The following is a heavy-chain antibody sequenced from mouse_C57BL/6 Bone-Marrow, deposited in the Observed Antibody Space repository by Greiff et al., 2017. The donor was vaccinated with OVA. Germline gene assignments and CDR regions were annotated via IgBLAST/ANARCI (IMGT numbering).Heavy chain of an antibody. J-gene: IGHJ1*03. CDR2: IYPRDGST. D-gene: IGHD2-1*01. CDR3: ARFYGNPHWYFDV. V-gene: IGHV1-85*01. Sequence: QVHVKQSGPELVKPGASVKLSCKASGYTFTSYDINWVKQRPGQGLEWIGWIYPRDGSTKYNEKFKGKATLTVDTSSSTAYMELHSLTSEDSAVYFCARFYGNPHWYFDVWGTGTTVTVSS. CDR1: GYTFTSYD.